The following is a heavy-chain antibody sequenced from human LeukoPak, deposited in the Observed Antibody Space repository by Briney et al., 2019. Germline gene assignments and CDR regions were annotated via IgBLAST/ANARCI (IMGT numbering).Heavy chain of an antibody. CDR3: ARSLSGEYYGLFDY. D-gene: IGHD4-17*01. Sequence: PGRCLRPSCAASGFTFVDYTIEWVRQAPGKGLEWVSLISSDCSYTTCADSVRRRLTSSRANRKKSLYLQMNSLRTHDTAVYYCARSLSGEYYGLFDYWGQGALVTVSS. J-gene: IGHJ4*02. V-gene: IGHV3-43*01. CDR2: ISSDCSYT. CDR1: GFTFVDYT.